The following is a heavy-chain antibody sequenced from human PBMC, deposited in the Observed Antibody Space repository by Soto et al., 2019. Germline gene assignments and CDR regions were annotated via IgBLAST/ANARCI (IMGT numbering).Heavy chain of an antibody. CDR2: IYYSGST. CDR1: GGSISSYY. Sequence: PSETLSLTCTVSGGSISSYYWSWIRQPPGKGLEWIGYIYYSGSTNYNPSLKSRVTISVDTSKNQFSLKLSSVTAADTAVYYCAREGCTHGVCYGLDPWGQGTLVTVSS. J-gene: IGHJ5*02. CDR3: AREGCTHGVCYGLDP. D-gene: IGHD2-8*01. V-gene: IGHV4-59*01.